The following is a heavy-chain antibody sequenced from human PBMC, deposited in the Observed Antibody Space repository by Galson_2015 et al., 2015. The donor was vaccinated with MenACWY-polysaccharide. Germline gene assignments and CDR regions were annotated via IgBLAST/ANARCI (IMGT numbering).Heavy chain of an antibody. CDR2: MNSNSGTT. D-gene: IGHD2-8*01. J-gene: IGHJ6*02. CDR1: GYTFTSYD. V-gene: IGHV1-8*01. Sequence: SVKVSCKASGYTFTSYDINWVRQAPGQGLEWMGWMNSNSGTTGYAQGIQGRVTMTRDTSISTAYMELGSLRSEDTAVYYCARTKRELIELVGYAIPSGSYDGMDVWGQGTTVAVSS. CDR3: ARTKRELIELVGYAIPSGSYDGMDV.